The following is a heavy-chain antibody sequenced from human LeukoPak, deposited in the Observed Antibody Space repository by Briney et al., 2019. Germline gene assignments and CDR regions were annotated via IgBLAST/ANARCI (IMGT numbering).Heavy chain of an antibody. V-gene: IGHV4-34*01. CDR3: ARSIAADFYYYYYGMDV. CDR2: INHSGST. CDR1: GGSFSGYY. J-gene: IGHJ6*02. Sequence: SETLSLTCAVYGGSFSGYYWSWIRQPPGKGLEWIGEINHSGSTNYNPSLKSRVTISVDTSKNQFSLKLSSVTAADTAVYYCARSIAADFYYYYYGMDVWGQGTTVTVSS. D-gene: IGHD6-13*01.